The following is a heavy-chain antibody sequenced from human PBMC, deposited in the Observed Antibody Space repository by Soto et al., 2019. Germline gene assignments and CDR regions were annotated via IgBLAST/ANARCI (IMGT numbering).Heavy chain of an antibody. CDR2: INSDGSST. D-gene: IGHD2-2*03. J-gene: IGHJ3*02. Sequence: GGSLRLSCAASGFTFSSYWMHWVRQAPGKGLVWVSRINSDGSSTSYADSVKGRFTISRDNAKNTLYLQMNSLRAEDTAVYYCAREISSFSSLLGYCSSTSCRPDAFDIWGQGTMVTVSS. CDR1: GFTFSSYW. CDR3: AREISSFSSLLGYCSSTSCRPDAFDI. V-gene: IGHV3-74*01.